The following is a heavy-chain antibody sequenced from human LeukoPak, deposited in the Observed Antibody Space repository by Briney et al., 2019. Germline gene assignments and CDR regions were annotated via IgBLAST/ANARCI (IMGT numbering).Heavy chain of an antibody. CDR3: ARSDYGGYVYYYGMDV. CDR2: IYYSGST. Sequence: PSETLSLTCTVSGGSISSSSYYWGWIRQPPGKGLEWIGSIYYSGSTYYNPSLKSRVTISVDTSKNQFSLKLSSVTAADTAVYYCARSDYGGYVYYYGMDVWGQGTTVTVSS. CDR1: GGSISSSSYY. J-gene: IGHJ6*02. D-gene: IGHD4-17*01. V-gene: IGHV4-39*01.